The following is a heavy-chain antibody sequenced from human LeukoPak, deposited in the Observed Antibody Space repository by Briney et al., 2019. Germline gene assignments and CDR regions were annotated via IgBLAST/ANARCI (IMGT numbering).Heavy chain of an antibody. J-gene: IGHJ3*02. CDR1: GYTFTSYA. CDR2: INAGNGNT. V-gene: IGHV1-3*01. Sequence: ASVKVSCKASGYTFTSYAMHWVRQAPGQRLEWMGWINAGNGNTKYSQKFQGRVTTTRDTSASTAYMELSSLRSEDTAVYYCARSLYSGSYFAAFDIWGQGTMVTVSS. CDR3: ARSLYSGSYFAAFDI. D-gene: IGHD1-26*01.